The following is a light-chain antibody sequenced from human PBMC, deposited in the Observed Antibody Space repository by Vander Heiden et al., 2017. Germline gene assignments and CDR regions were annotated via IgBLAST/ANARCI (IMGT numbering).Light chain of an antibody. Sequence: QSVLTQPPSVSGAPGQRVPISCTGSSSNIGAGYDVHWYQQLPGTAPNLLIYGNSNRPSGVPDRFSGSKSGTSASLAITGLQAEEEADYYCQSYDSSRSGYVVFGGGTKLTVL. CDR1: SSNIGAGYD. CDR2: GNS. CDR3: QSYDSSRSGYVV. J-gene: IGLJ2*01. V-gene: IGLV1-40*01.